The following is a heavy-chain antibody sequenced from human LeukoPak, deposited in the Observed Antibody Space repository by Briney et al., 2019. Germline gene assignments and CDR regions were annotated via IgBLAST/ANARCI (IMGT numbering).Heavy chain of an antibody. V-gene: IGHV3-53*01. CDR2: IYSGGST. Sequence: GGSLRLSCAASGFTVSSNYMSWVRQAPGKGLEWVSVIYSGGSTYYADSVKGRFTISRGNSKNTLYLQMNSLRAEDTAVYYCARSANYDFWSGYLGAFDYWGQGTLVTVSS. J-gene: IGHJ4*02. CDR3: ARSANYDFWSGYLGAFDY. D-gene: IGHD3-3*01. CDR1: GFTVSSNY.